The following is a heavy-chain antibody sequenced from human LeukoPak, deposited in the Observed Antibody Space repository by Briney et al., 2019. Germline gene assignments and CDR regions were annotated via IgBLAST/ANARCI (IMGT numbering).Heavy chain of an antibody. CDR2: INHSGST. J-gene: IGHJ6*03. D-gene: IGHD5-18*01. V-gene: IGHV4-34*01. Sequence: SETLSLTCAVYGGSFSGYYWSWIRQPPGKGLEWIGEINHSGSTNYNPSLKSRVTISVDTSKNQFSLKLSSVTAADTAVYYCARLPRGYSYGSKYYYYYYYMDVWGKGTTVIVSS. CDR1: GGSFSGYY. CDR3: ARLPRGYSYGSKYYYYYYYMDV.